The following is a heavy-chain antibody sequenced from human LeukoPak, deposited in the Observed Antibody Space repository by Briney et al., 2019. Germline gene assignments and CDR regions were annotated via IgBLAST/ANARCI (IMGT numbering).Heavy chain of an antibody. J-gene: IGHJ3*02. CDR3: ARGGKVGRDGYNYSLPGAFDI. D-gene: IGHD5-24*01. CDR2: ISSNGGST. CDR1: GFTFSSYA. Sequence: GGSLRLSCAASGFTFSSYAMHWVRQAPGKGLEYVSAISSNGGSTYYANSVKGRFTISRDNSKNTLYLQMGSLRAEDMAVYYCARGGKVGRDGYNYSLPGAFDIWGQGTMVTVSS. V-gene: IGHV3-64*01.